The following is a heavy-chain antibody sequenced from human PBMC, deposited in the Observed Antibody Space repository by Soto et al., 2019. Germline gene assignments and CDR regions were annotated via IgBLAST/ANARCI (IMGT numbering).Heavy chain of an antibody. CDR3: ARNYYDSSAFDY. CDR2: IYHSGST. Sequence: PSETLSLTCAVSGGSISSGGYSWSWIRQPPGKGLEWIGYIYHSGSTYYNPSLKSRVTISVDRSKNQFSLKLSSVTAADTAVYYCARNYYDSSAFDYWGQGTLVTVSS. CDR1: GGSISSGGYS. D-gene: IGHD3-22*01. J-gene: IGHJ4*02. V-gene: IGHV4-30-2*01.